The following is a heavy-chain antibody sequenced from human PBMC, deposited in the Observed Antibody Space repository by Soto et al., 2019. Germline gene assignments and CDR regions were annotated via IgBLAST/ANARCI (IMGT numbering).Heavy chain of an antibody. J-gene: IGHJ6*02. Sequence: SETLSLTCTVSGVSISSYYWSWIRQPPGKGLEWIGYIYYSGSTNYNPSLKSRVTISVDTSKNQFSLKLSSVTAADTAVYYCARDYHGEERDYYYYGMDVWGQGTTVTVSS. CDR3: ARDYHGEERDYYYYGMDV. CDR2: IYYSGST. CDR1: GVSISSYY. D-gene: IGHD4-17*01. V-gene: IGHV4-59*12.